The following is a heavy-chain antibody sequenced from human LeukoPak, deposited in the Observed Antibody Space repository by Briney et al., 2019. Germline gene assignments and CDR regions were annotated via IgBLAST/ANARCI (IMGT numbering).Heavy chain of an antibody. CDR2: ISAGGDST. CDR1: GFTFSSYG. Sequence: PGGSLRLSCATSGFTFSSYGMSWVRQAPGKGLEWTSAISAGGDSTYYADSVRGRFTISKDESKTTLFLQMNSLRAEDTAIYYCAAPPRAGARPPYDYWGHGAQVTVSS. D-gene: IGHD6-6*01. J-gene: IGHJ4*01. V-gene: IGHV3-23*01. CDR3: AAPPRAGARPPYDY.